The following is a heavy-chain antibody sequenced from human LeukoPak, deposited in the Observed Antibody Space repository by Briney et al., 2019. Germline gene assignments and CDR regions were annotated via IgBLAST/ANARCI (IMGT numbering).Heavy chain of an antibody. CDR3: ARDQTDGSGYYYSTDAFDI. Sequence: LVKVSCKASGGTFSSYAISWVRQAPGQGLEWMGGIIPIFGTANYAQKFQGRVTITADESTSTAYMELSSLRSEDTAVYYCARDQTDGSGYYYSTDAFDIWGQGTMVTVSS. CDR2: IIPIFGTA. CDR1: GGTFSSYA. V-gene: IGHV1-69*13. J-gene: IGHJ3*02. D-gene: IGHD3-22*01.